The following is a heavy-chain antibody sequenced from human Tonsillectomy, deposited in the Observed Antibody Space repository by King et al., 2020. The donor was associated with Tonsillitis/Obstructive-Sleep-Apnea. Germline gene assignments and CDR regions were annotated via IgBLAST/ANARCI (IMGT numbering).Heavy chain of an antibody. D-gene: IGHD5-12*01. J-gene: IGHJ3*02. CDR3: AKPKYSGYLSFKDAFDI. CDR1: RFTFSSYA. CDR2: ISNSGGST. Sequence: VQLVESGGGLVQPGGSLRLSCAASRFTFSSYAMSWVRQAPGKGLEWVSAISNSGGSTYYADSVKGRFTISRDNSKNTLYLQMNSLRAEDTAVYYCAKPKYSGYLSFKDAFDIWGQGTMVTVSS. V-gene: IGHV3-23*04.